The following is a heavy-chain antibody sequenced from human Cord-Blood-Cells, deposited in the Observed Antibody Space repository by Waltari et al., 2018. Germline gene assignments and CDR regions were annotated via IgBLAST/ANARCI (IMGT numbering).Heavy chain of an antibody. Sequence: QVQLVESGGGVVQPGRSLRLSCAASGFTFSSYGIHCVRPAPGKGLEWVAVISYDGSNKYYADSVKGRFTISRDNSKNTLYLQMNSLRAEDTAVYYCAKGVAAAGHSPLDYWGQGTLVTVSS. CDR3: AKGVAAAGHSPLDY. V-gene: IGHV3-30*18. J-gene: IGHJ4*02. CDR1: GFTFSSYG. CDR2: ISYDGSNK. D-gene: IGHD6-13*01.